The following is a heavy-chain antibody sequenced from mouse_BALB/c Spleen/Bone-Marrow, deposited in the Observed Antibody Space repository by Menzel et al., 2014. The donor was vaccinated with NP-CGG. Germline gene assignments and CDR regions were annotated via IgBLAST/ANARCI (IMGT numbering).Heavy chain of an antibody. CDR2: IYPGSSSS. D-gene: IGHD2-4*01. CDR3: TRWGLRRIDY. J-gene: IGHJ2*01. V-gene: IGHV1S22*01. CDR1: GYTFTSYW. Sequence: LQEPGSELVRPGASVKLSCKASGYTFTSYWMHRVKQRPGQGLEWIGNIYPGSSSSNYDEKFKSKATLTVDTSSSTAYMQLTSLTSEDSAIYYCTRWGLRRIDYWGQGTTLTVSS.